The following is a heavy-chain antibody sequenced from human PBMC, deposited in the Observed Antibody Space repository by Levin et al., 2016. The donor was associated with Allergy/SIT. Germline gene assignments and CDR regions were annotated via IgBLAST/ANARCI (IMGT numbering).Heavy chain of an antibody. V-gene: IGHV3-7*01. CDR2: IKQDGSEK. J-gene: IGHJ1*01. D-gene: IGHD3-10*01. Sequence: GESLKISCAASGFTFSSYWMSWVRQAPGKGLEWVANIKQDGSEKYYVDSVKGRFTISRDNSKNTLYLQMNSLRAEDTAVYYCAKEGDRGAYFQHWGQGTLVTVSS. CDR1: GFTFSSYW. CDR3: AKEGDRGAYFQH.